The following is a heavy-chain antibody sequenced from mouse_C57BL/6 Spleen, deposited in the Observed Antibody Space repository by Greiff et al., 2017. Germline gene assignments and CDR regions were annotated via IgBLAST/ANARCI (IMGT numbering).Heavy chain of an antibody. CDR1: GFTFSDYG. Sequence: EVKLMESGGGLVKPGGSLKLSCAASGFTFSDYGMHWVRQAPEKGLEWVAYISSGSSTIYYEDTVKGRFTISRDNAKNTLFLQMTSLRSDDTAMYYCARGYSNYFCYYDGWGTGTTVTVSS. V-gene: IGHV5-17*01. D-gene: IGHD2-5*01. CDR2: ISSGSSTI. J-gene: IGHJ1*03. CDR3: ARGYSNYFCYYDG.